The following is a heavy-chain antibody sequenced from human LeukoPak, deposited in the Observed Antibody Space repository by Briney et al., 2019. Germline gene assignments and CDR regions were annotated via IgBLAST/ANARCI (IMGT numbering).Heavy chain of an antibody. CDR2: INPNSGGT. CDR1: GYTFTGYY. V-gene: IGHV1-2*02. J-gene: IGHJ4*02. Sequence: GASVTVSRKASGYTFTGYYMHWVRQAPGQGLEWMGWINPNSGGTNYAQKLQGRVTMTTDTSTSTAYMELRSLRSDDTAVYYCARDSSSWYGDYWGQGTLVTVSS. D-gene: IGHD6-13*01. CDR3: ARDSSSWYGDY.